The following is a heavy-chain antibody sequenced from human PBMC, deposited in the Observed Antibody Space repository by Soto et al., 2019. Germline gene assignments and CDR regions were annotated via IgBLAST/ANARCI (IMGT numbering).Heavy chain of an antibody. CDR2: IYSGGSI. CDR3: AXGPPGDKVDS. Sequence: QVQLQESGPGLVQPSQTLSLTCTVSGDSISSDDSNWSWIRQPPGKGLEWLGHIYSGGSIYNNPSLGGRLTISVDMSKNQFSLNLNSVTAADTAVYYCAXGPPGDKVDSWGQGTLVTVSS. CDR1: GDSISSDDSN. D-gene: IGHD7-27*01. V-gene: IGHV4-30-4*01. J-gene: IGHJ4*02.